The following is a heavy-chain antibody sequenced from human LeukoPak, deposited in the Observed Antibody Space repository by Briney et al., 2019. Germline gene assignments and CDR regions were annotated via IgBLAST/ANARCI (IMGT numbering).Heavy chain of an antibody. CDR2: FDPEDGET. D-gene: IGHD3-22*01. Sequence: ASVKVSCKVSGYTLTELSMHWVRQAPGKGLEWMGGFDPEDGETIYALKFQGRVTMTEDTSTDTAYMELSSLRSEDTAVYYCATGDYYDSSGYPRQNFDYWGQGTLVTVSS. CDR1: GYTLTELS. J-gene: IGHJ4*02. V-gene: IGHV1-24*01. CDR3: ATGDYYDSSGYPRQNFDY.